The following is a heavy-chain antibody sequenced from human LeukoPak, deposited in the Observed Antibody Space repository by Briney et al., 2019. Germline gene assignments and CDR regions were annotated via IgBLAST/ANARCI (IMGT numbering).Heavy chain of an antibody. CDR2: IIPIFGTA. D-gene: IGHD6-13*01. Sequence: SVKVSCEASGGTFSSYAISWVRQAPGQGLEWMGGIIPIFGTANYAQKFQGRVTITTDESTSTAYMELSSLRSEDTAVYYCASGPIAAAGGPWFDPWGQGTLVTVSS. J-gene: IGHJ5*02. CDR3: ASGPIAAAGGPWFDP. CDR1: GGTFSSYA. V-gene: IGHV1-69*05.